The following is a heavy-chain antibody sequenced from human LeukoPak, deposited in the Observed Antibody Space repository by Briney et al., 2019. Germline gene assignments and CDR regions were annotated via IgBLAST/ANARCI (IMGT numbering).Heavy chain of an antibody. CDR2: ISSSSSYI. CDR1: GFTFSSYS. V-gene: IGHV3-21*01. J-gene: IGHJ3*02. Sequence: GGSLRLSCAASGFTFSSYSMNWVRQAPGKGLEWVSSISSSSSYIYYADSVKGRFTISRDNAKNSLYLQMNSLRAEDTAVYYCAREGGCSYGIDAFDIWGQGTMVTVSS. D-gene: IGHD5-18*01. CDR3: AREGGCSYGIDAFDI.